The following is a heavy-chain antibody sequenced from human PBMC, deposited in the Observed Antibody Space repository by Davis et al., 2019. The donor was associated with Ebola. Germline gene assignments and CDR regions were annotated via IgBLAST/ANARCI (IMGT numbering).Heavy chain of an antibody. CDR2: IHHSGST. Sequence: SETLSLTCTVSGYSISNNHYWAWIRQPPGKGLEWIGSIHHSGSTYYNASLKSRVTISVDRSKNQFSLKLSSVTAADTAVYYCARAGWEGDFDYWGHGTLVTVSS. CDR3: ARAGWEGDFDY. J-gene: IGHJ4*01. V-gene: IGHV4-38-2*02. D-gene: IGHD1-26*01. CDR1: GYSISNNHY.